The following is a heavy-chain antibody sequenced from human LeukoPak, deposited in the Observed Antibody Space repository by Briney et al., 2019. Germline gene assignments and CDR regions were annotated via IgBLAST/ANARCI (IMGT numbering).Heavy chain of an antibody. V-gene: IGHV4-61*02. D-gene: IGHD3-9*01. Sequence: SETLSLTCSVSGGSISSASYYWSWIRQPAGKGLEWIGRIYTSGSTNYNPSLKSRVTISVDTSKNQFSLKLSSVTAADTAVYYCARLGYDILTGSGDYWGQGTLVTVSS. J-gene: IGHJ4*02. CDR1: GGSISSASYY. CDR2: IYTSGST. CDR3: ARLGYDILTGSGDY.